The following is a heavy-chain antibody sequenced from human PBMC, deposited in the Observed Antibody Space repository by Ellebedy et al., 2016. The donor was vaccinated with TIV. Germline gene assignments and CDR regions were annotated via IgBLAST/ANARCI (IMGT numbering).Heavy chain of an antibody. CDR1: GFTFSSYG. D-gene: IGHD6-19*01. CDR3: ARDKGIAVAGNGHDY. V-gene: IGHV3-33*01. CDR2: IWSDGRNK. J-gene: IGHJ4*02. Sequence: GGSLRLSCAASGFTFSSYGMHWVRQAPGKGLEWVAVIWSDGRNKYYAESVKGRFTTSRDNSKNTLDLEMNSLRAEDTAVYYCARDKGIAVAGNGHDYWGQGTLVTVSS.